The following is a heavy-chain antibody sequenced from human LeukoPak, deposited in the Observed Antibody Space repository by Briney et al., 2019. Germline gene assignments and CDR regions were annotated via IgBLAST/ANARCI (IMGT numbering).Heavy chain of an antibody. Sequence: SSETLSLTCTVSGGSISSYYWSWIRQPPGKGLEWIGYMHYSGSTNYNPSLRSRVTISVDTSKNQFSLKLSSVTAADTDVYYCARDKAGYGDYFDYWGQGTLVTVSS. V-gene: IGHV4-59*01. CDR3: ARDKAGYGDYFDY. CDR1: GGSISSYY. D-gene: IGHD5-18*01. CDR2: MHYSGST. J-gene: IGHJ4*02.